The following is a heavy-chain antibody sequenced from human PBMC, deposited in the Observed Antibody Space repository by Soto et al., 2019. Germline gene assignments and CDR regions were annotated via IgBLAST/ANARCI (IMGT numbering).Heavy chain of an antibody. Sequence: VASVKVSCKASGFTFTSSAVQWVRQARGQRLEWIGWIVVGSGNTNYAQKFQERVTITRDMSTSTAYMELSSLRSEDTAVYYCAADRNYDSSGSNVWGQGTTVTVSS. CDR2: IVVGSGNT. CDR1: GFTFTSSA. V-gene: IGHV1-58*01. D-gene: IGHD3-22*01. J-gene: IGHJ6*02. CDR3: AADRNYDSSGSNV.